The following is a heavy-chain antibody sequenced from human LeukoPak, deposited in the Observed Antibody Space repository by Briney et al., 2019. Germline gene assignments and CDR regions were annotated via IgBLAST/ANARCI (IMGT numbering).Heavy chain of an antibody. D-gene: IGHD3-16*02. J-gene: IGHJ4*02. V-gene: IGHV3-21*01. CDR1: GFTFSSYS. Sequence: PGGSLRLSCAASGFTFSSYSMNWVRQAPGKGLEWVSSISSSSSYIYYADSVKGRFTISRDNAKNSLYLQMNSLRAEDTAVYYCARGRITFGGVIAPIDYWGQGTLVTVSS. CDR3: ARGRITFGGVIAPIDY. CDR2: ISSSSSYI.